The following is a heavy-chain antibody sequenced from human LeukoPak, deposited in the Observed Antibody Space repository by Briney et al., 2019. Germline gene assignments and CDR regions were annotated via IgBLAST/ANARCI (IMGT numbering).Heavy chain of an antibody. V-gene: IGHV3-64*01. D-gene: IGHD3-22*01. J-gene: IGHJ4*02. CDR1: GFTFSSYA. CDR3: ARSGRYYDSSGYRCFDY. Sequence: GGSLRLSCTVSGFTFSSYAMHWVRQAPGKGLEYVSAISSNGGSTYYANSVKGRFTISRDNSKNTLYLQMGSLRAEDMAVYYCARSGRYYDSSGYRCFDYWGQGTLVTVSS. CDR2: ISSNGGST.